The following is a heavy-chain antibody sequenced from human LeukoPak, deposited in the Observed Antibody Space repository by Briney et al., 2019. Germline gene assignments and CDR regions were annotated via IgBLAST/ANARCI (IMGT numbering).Heavy chain of an antibody. CDR1: GGSISSYY. D-gene: IGHD2-8*01. V-gene: IGHV4-4*09. J-gene: IGHJ5*02. Sequence: PSETLSLTCTVSGGSISSYYWSWIRQPPGKGLEWIGYIYTSGSTNYNPSLKSRVTISVDTSKNQFSLKLSSVTAADTAVYYCAREEPGGTKDWFDPWGQGTLVTVSS. CDR3: AREEPGGTKDWFDP. CDR2: IYTSGST.